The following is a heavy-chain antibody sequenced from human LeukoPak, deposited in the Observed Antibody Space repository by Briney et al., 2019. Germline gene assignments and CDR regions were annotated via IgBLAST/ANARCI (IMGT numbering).Heavy chain of an antibody. CDR2: ISWNSGNI. J-gene: IGHJ4*02. V-gene: IGHV3-9*01. CDR1: GFTFDDYA. CDR3: AKAKGRSIWTGYLDY. D-gene: IGHD3/OR15-3a*01. Sequence: GGSLRLSCAASGFTFDDYAMHWVRQAPGKGLEWVAGISWNSGNIDYADSVKGRFTITRDNAKNSLYLQMNSLRAGDTALYYCAKAKGRSIWTGYLDYWGQGTLVTVSS.